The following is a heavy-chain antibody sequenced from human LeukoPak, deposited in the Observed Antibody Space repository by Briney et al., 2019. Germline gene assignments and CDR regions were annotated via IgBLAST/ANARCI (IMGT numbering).Heavy chain of an antibody. CDR1: GFTFSGSA. CDR3: TRYTQQLVD. Sequence: QPGGSLRLSCAASGFTFSGSAMHWVRQASGKGLEWVGRIRSKANSYATAYAASVKGRFTISRDDSKNTAYLQMNSLKTEDTAVYYCTRYTQQLVDWGQGTLVTVSS. D-gene: IGHD6-13*01. J-gene: IGHJ4*02. CDR2: IRSKANSYAT. V-gene: IGHV3-73*01.